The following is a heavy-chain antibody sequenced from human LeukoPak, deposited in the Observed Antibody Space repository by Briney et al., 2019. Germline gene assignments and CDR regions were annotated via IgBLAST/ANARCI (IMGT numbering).Heavy chain of an antibody. CDR3: ARVHCTGWNNYYYYGMDV. D-gene: IGHD1/OR15-1a*01. J-gene: IGHJ6*02. V-gene: IGHV4-31*02. CDR1: GGSVSSGGYF. Sequence: SETLSLTCTVSGGSVSSGGYFWSWTRHLPGKGLEWIGYISHSGTTYYNPSLKSRLTISGDTSKNQFSLRLTSVTAADTAVYYCARVHCTGWNNYYYYGMDVWGQGTTVTVSS. CDR2: ISHSGTT.